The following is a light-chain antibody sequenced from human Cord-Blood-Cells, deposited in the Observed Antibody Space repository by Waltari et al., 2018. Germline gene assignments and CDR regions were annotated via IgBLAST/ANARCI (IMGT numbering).Light chain of an antibody. CDR3: QQSYSTPYT. J-gene: IGKJ2*01. CDR2: AAS. CDR1: QSISSY. Sequence: DIQLPQSPSSLSASVRARVTTTCRASQSISSYLNWYQQKPGKAPKLLIYAASSLQSGVPSRFSGSGSWTDFTLTISSLQPEDFATYYCQQSYSTPYTFGQGTKLEIK. V-gene: IGKV1-39*01.